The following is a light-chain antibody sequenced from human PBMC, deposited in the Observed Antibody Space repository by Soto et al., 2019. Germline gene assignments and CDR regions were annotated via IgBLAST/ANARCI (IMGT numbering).Light chain of an antibody. J-gene: IGKJ1*01. CDR2: DAS. CDR1: KSVSSSY. Sequence: EIVRRQSPATLSLSPGERATLSCRASKSVSSSYLAWYQQKPGHAPRLHIYDASSRATVIPDRFSGSGSETDFALTISRLEPDGFVVYYCQKYGSLPRTFGLGTKVDIK. CDR3: QKYGSLPRT. V-gene: IGKV3-20*01.